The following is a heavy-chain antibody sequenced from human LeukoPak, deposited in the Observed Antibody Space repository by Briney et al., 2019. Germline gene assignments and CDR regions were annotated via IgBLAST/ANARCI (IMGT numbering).Heavy chain of an antibody. J-gene: IGHJ5*02. D-gene: IGHD2-2*01. CDR1: GYTFTSYY. CDR3: ARDGGYCSSTSCPPNWFDP. Sequence: ASVKVSCKASGYTFTSYYMHWVRQAPGQGLEWMGIINPSGGSTSYAQKFQGRVTMTRDTSTSTVYMELSSLGSEDTAVYYCARDGGYCSSTSCPPNWFDPWGQGTLVTVSS. V-gene: IGHV1-46*01. CDR2: INPSGGST.